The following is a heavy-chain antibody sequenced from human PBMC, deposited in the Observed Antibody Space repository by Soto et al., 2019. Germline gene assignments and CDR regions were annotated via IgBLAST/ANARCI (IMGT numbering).Heavy chain of an antibody. J-gene: IGHJ6*02. CDR3: ARRRVDTAMVNLYYYYYGMDV. Sequence: SETLSLTCTVSGGSISSSSYYWGRIRQPPGKGLEWIGSIYYSGSTYYNPSLKSRVTISVDTSKNQFSLKLSSVTAADTAVYYCARRRVDTAMVNLYYYYYGMDVWGQGTTVTVSS. CDR2: IYYSGST. D-gene: IGHD5-18*01. V-gene: IGHV4-39*01. CDR1: GGSISSSSYY.